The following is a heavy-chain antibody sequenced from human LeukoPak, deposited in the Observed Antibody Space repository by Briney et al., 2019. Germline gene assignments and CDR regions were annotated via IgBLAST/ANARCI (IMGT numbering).Heavy chain of an antibody. Sequence: GASVKVSCKASGYTFTSYDINWVRQAPGQGLEWMGWINPNTGDTNYAQKFQDRVSMTRDTSINTAYMELHRLRSDDTALYYCARGSLAIFDWLDSWGQGTLVTVSS. V-gene: IGHV1-2*02. D-gene: IGHD3-3*02. CDR2: INPNTGDT. CDR3: ARGSLAIFDWLDS. J-gene: IGHJ5*01. CDR1: GYTFTSYD.